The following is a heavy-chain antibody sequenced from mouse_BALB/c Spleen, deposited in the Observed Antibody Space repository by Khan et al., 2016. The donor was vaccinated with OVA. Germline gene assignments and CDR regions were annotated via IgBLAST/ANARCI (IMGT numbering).Heavy chain of an antibody. Sequence: EVQLQQSGPELVKPGASVKISCKTSGYTFTEYTLHWVKQSHGKSLEWIGVINPKNGNTSYNQKFKGKATLTVDKSSSTAYMQFRSLTSEDSAVYCCERDAGRYWGQGTSVTVSS. CDR1: GYTFTEYT. CDR3: ERDAGRY. J-gene: IGHJ4*01. D-gene: IGHD3-3*01. CDR2: INPKNGNT. V-gene: IGHV1-18*01.